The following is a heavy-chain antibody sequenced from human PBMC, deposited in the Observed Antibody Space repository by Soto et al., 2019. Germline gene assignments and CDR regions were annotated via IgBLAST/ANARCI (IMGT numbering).Heavy chain of an antibody. CDR3: AKGYSSSGDGY. Sequence: EVQLVESGGGLVQPGRSLRLSCAASGFTFDDYAMHWVRQAPGKGLEWVSGISWNSGSIGYADSVKGRFTISRDNAKNSLYLQMNSLRDEDTALYYCAKGYSSSGDGYWGQGTLVTVSS. J-gene: IGHJ4*02. D-gene: IGHD6-13*01. CDR1: GFTFDDYA. V-gene: IGHV3-9*01. CDR2: ISWNSGSI.